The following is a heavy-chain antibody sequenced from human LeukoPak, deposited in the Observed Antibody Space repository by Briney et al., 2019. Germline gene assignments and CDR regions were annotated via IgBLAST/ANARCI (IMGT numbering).Heavy chain of an antibody. Sequence: KASETLSLTCTVSGVSISSYYWSWIRQPPGKGLEWIGYIYYSGSTNYNPSLKSRVTISVDTSKNQFSLKLSSVTAADTAVYYCARTGGWGFDYWGQGTLVTVSS. CDR3: ARTGGWGFDY. J-gene: IGHJ4*02. V-gene: IGHV4-59*01. CDR1: GVSISSYY. CDR2: IYYSGST. D-gene: IGHD2-8*02.